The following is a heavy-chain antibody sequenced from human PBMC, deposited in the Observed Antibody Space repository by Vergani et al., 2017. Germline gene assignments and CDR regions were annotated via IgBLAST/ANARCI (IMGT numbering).Heavy chain of an antibody. CDR2: INPKSGGT. CDR3: ARSGTSSNRDYLDY. J-gene: IGHJ4*02. D-gene: IGHD2-2*01. CDR1: GYTFTDYF. V-gene: IGHV1-2*02. Sequence: QVQLVQSGAEVKKPGASVKVSCKASGYTFTDYFMHWVRQAPGQGLEWRGWINPKSGGTNYAQKFQGRLTMTRDTSISTAYMELSNLRPDDTAVYYCARSGTSSNRDYLDYWGQGTLVTVSS.